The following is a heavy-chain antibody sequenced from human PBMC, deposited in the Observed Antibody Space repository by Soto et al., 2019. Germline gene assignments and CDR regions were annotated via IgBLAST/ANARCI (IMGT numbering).Heavy chain of an antibody. V-gene: IGHV5-51*01. CDR3: ARSGDYAFDY. CDR2: IYPGDSYT. J-gene: IGHJ4*02. CDR1: GYTFTDYW. D-gene: IGHD4-17*01. Sequence: PGESLKISCKGSGYTFTDYWIGWVRQLPGKGLEWMGIIYPGDSYTNYSPSFQGHVTISADKSISTAYLQWSSLKASDTAMYYCARSGDYAFDYWGQGTLVTVSS.